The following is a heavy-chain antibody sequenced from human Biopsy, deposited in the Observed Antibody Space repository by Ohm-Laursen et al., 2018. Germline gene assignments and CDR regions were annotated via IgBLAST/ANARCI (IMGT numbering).Heavy chain of an antibody. Sequence: TLSLTCTVSGGSVSSGGFYWSWIRQHPGKGLEWIGYIYYSGTTYYNPSLKSLVTMSVDTSKNQFSLKLNSVTAADTTVYYCARRPYGGTRYWYFDLWGRGTLVTVSS. CDR3: ARRPYGGTRYWYFDL. J-gene: IGHJ2*01. D-gene: IGHD4-23*01. CDR1: GGSVSSGGFY. V-gene: IGHV4-31*01. CDR2: IYYSGTT.